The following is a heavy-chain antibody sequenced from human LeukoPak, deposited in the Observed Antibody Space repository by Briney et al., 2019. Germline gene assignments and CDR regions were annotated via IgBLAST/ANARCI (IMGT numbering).Heavy chain of an antibody. J-gene: IGHJ6*03. D-gene: IGHD6-13*01. Sequence: SVKVSCKASGGTFSSYAISWVRQAPGQGLEWMGGIIPIFGTANYAQKFQGGVTITTDESTSTAYMELSSLRSEDTAVYYCARSAASQHYYYYYMDVWGKGTTVTVSS. CDR3: ARSAASQHYYYYYMDV. CDR1: GGTFSSYA. CDR2: IIPIFGTA. V-gene: IGHV1-69*05.